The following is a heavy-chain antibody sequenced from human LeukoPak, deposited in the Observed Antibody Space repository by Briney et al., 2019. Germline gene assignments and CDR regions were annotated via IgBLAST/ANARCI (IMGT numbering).Heavy chain of an antibody. D-gene: IGHD6-19*01. CDR1: GFTFSSYS. CDR3: ARVLVYGIAVAGTMDY. V-gene: IGHV3-21*01. J-gene: IGHJ4*02. CDR2: ISSSSSYI. Sequence: PGGSLRLSCAASGFTFSSYSMNWVRQAPGKGLEWVSSISSSSSYIYYADSVKGRFTISRDNAKNSLYLQMNSLRAEDTAVYYCARVLVYGIAVAGTMDYWGQGTLVTVSS.